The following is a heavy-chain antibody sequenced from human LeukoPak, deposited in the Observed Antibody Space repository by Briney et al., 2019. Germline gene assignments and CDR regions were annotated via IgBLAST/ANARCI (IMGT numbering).Heavy chain of an antibody. Sequence: QTGGSLRLSCAASGFTFSSYWMSWVRQAPGKGLEWVANIKQDGSEKYYVDSVKGRFTISRDNAKNSLYLQMNSLRAEDTAVYYCARDRIVVVAAGLDYWGQGTLVTVSS. V-gene: IGHV3-7*01. CDR1: GFTFSSYW. CDR2: IKQDGSEK. J-gene: IGHJ4*02. CDR3: ARDRIVVVAAGLDY. D-gene: IGHD2-15*01.